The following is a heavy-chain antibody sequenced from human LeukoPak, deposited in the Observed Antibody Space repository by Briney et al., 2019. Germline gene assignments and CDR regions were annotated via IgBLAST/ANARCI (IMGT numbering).Heavy chain of an antibody. Sequence: ASVKVSCHASGYSITRYDIYWVRQAIGQGPEWMGWVNPNSGHSGSAQRFQGRVTMSWETSFSTAYMELSSLRSEDTAVYYCARGNDFRGGAMDVWGQGTTVIVSS. CDR3: ARGNDFRGGAMDV. V-gene: IGHV1-8*01. J-gene: IGHJ6*02. CDR1: GYSITRYD. D-gene: IGHD3-3*01. CDR2: VNPNSGHS.